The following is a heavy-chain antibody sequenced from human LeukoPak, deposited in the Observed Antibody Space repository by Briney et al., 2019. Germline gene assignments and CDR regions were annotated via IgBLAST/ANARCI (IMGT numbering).Heavy chain of an antibody. CDR1: GGTFSSYA. CDR2: IIPILGTA. D-gene: IGHD2-2*01. Sequence: SVKVSCKASGGTFSSYAISWVRQAPGQGLEWMGGIIPILGTANYAQKFQGRVTITADESTSTAYMELSSLRSEDTAVYYCAREASDCSSTSCYSGDYWGQGTLVTVSS. J-gene: IGHJ4*02. CDR3: AREASDCSSTSCYSGDY. V-gene: IGHV1-69*01.